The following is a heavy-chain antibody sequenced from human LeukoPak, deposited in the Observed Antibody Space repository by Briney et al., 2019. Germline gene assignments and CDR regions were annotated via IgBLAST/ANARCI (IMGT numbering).Heavy chain of an antibody. V-gene: IGHV4-59*08. CDR3: ARQIDGYVYFES. CDR2: IYYSGST. CDR1: GDSISSNY. Sequence: SETLSLTCTVSGDSISSNYWRWIRQPPGKGLEWIGWIYYSGSTTYNPSLKSRVTMSLDTSKTQFSLNLSSVTAADTAVYYCARQIDGYVYFESWGQGTLVTVCS. J-gene: IGHJ4*02. D-gene: IGHD5-18*01.